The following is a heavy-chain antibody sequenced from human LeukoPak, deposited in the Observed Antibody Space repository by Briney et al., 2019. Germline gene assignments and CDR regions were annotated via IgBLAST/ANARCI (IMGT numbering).Heavy chain of an antibody. CDR1: GYSISSGYY. J-gene: IGHJ4*02. CDR3: ARGGLELRY. CDR2: IYTSGST. V-gene: IGHV4-38-2*01. Sequence: SETLSLTCAVSGYSISSGYYWGWIRQPPGKGLEWIGRIYTSGSTNYNPSLKSRVTISVDTSKNQFSLKLSSATAADTAVYYCARGGLELRYWGQGTLVTVSS. D-gene: IGHD1-7*01.